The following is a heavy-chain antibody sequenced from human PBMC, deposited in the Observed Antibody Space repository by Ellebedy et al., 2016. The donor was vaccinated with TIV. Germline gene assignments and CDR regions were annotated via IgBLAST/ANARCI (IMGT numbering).Heavy chain of an antibody. D-gene: IGHD3-10*01. J-gene: IGHJ4*02. CDR3: ASSATMVRGVIIPIFDY. CDR1: GGSFSGYY. CDR2: INHSGST. V-gene: IGHV4-34*01. Sequence: SETLSLXXAVYGGSFSGYYWSWIRQPPGKGLEWIGEINHSGSTNYNPSLKSRVTISVDTSKNQFSLKLSSVTAADTAVYYCASSATMVRGVIIPIFDYWGQGTLVTVSS.